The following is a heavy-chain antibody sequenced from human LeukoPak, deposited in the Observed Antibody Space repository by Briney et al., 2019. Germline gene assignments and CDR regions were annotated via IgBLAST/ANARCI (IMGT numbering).Heavy chain of an antibody. D-gene: IGHD6-19*01. J-gene: IGHJ4*02. CDR3: ARGEAVASHDY. CDR1: GYTFTGYY. Sequence: ASVKVSCKASGYTFTGYYIHWVRQAPGQGLEWMGWINPNSGGTNYAQKFQGRVTMTRDSSISTAYMELNRLTSDDTAVYYCARGEAVASHDYWGQGTLVTVSS. V-gene: IGHV1-2*02. CDR2: INPNSGGT.